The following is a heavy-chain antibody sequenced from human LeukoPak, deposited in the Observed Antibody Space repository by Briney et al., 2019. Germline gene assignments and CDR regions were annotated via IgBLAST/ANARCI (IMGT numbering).Heavy chain of an antibody. CDR2: INEGGSVT. CDR1: GFTFSSYW. Sequence: GGSLRLSCAASGFTFSSYWMHWVRQAPGKGLVWVSPINEGGSVTDYADSVKGRFTISRDNAKNTLYLEMNSLRAEDTAVYYCSRDLRGRDDYWGQGTLVSVSS. CDR3: SRDLRGRDDY. V-gene: IGHV3-74*01. D-gene: IGHD5-24*01. J-gene: IGHJ4*02.